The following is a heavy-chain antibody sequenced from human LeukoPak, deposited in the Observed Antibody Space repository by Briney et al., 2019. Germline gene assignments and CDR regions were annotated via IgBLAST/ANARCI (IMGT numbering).Heavy chain of an antibody. CDR1: GGSISSGGHY. V-gene: IGHV4-31*03. J-gene: IGHJ4*02. Sequence: SETLSLTCTVSGGSISSGGHYWSWIRQHPGKGLEWIGYIYYSGSTYYNPSLKSRVTISVDTSKNQFSLKLSSVTAADTAVYYCARTADGSYGSGSYYSDYWGQGTLVTVSS. CDR3: ARTADGSYGSGSYYSDY. CDR2: IYYSGST. D-gene: IGHD3-10*01.